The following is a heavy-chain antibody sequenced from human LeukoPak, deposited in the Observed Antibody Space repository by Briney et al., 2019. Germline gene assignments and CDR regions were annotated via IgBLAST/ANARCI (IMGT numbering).Heavy chain of an antibody. CDR3: ANLPSGADTYYYYGMDV. Sequence: GASLRLSCAASGFTFSSYAMSWVRQAPGKGLEWASAISGSGGSTYYADSVKGRFTISRDNSKNTLYLQMNSLRAEDTAVYYCANLPSGADTYYYYGMDVWGQGTTVTVSS. J-gene: IGHJ6*02. CDR1: GFTFSSYA. D-gene: IGHD3-10*01. CDR2: ISGSGGST. V-gene: IGHV3-23*01.